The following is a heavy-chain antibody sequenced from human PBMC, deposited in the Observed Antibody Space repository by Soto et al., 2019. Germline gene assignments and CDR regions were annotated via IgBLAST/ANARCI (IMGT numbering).Heavy chain of an antibody. D-gene: IGHD3-3*01. CDR2: IYYSGST. V-gene: IGHV4-39*01. CDR3: ARHRHDFWSGFPPYNWFDP. J-gene: IGHJ5*02. Sequence: PSETLSLTCTVSGGSVSSSSYYWGWVRQPPGKGLEWIGSIYYSGSTYYNPSLKSRVTISVDTSKNQFSLKLSSVTAADTAVYYCARHRHDFWSGFPPYNWFDPWGQGTLVTVSS. CDR1: GGSVSSSSYY.